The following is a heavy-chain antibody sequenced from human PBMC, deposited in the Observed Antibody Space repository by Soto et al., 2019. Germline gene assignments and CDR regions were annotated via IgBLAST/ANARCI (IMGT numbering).Heavy chain of an antibody. CDR2: ISGSGGST. J-gene: IGHJ4*02. V-gene: IGHV3-23*01. CDR1: GFTFSTSA. D-gene: IGHD2-8*01. Sequence: EVHLLESGGDLVQPGGSLRLSCVVSGFTFSTSAMSWVRQAPGEGLEWVSAISGSGGSTYYADSVKDRFTISRDNSKDTLFLQMNSLRAEDTAVYYCATGNNGYRPYYCDYWGQGTQVTVSS. CDR3: ATGNNGYRPYYCDY.